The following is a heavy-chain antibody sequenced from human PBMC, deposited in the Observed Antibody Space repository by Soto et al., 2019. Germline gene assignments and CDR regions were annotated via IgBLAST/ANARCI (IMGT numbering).Heavy chain of an antibody. CDR1: GGSISSGDYY. Sequence: SETLSLTCTVSGGSISSGDYYWSWIRQPPGKGLEWIGYIYYSGSTYYNPSLKSRVTISVDTSKNQFSLKLSSVTAADTAVYYCARDSSSTTVYYYYGMDFWGQGTTVPVS. CDR2: IYYSGST. D-gene: IGHD4-17*01. V-gene: IGHV4-30-4*01. CDR3: ARDSSSTTVYYYYGMDF. J-gene: IGHJ6*02.